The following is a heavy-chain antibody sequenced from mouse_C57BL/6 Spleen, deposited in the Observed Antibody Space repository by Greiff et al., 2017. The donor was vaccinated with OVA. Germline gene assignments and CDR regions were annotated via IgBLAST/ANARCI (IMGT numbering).Heavy chain of an antibody. D-gene: IGHD1-1*01. Sequence: VKLMESGAELVRPGASVKLSCKASGYTFTDYYINWVKQRPGQGLEWIARIYPGSGNTYYNENFKGKATLTAEKSSSTAYMQLSSLTSEDSAVYFCARGNYYGSSYGDYWGQGTTLTVSS. CDR2: IYPGSGNT. CDR3: ARGNYYGSSYGDY. CDR1: GYTFTDYY. J-gene: IGHJ2*01. V-gene: IGHV1-76*01.